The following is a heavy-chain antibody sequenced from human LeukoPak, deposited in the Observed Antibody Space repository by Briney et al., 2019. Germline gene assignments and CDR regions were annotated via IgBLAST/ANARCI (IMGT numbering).Heavy chain of an antibody. CDR1: GGSISSSSHY. CDR3: ARGLFEYHDSSGPAY. J-gene: IGHJ4*02. D-gene: IGHD3-22*01. CDR2: IYSDGSTA. V-gene: IGHV3-74*01. Sequence: ETLSLTCTVSGGSISSSSHYWGWIRQPPGKGLVWVSRIYSDGSTAGYADSVKGRFTLSRDNAKNTLYLQMNSLRAEDTAVYYCARGLFEYHDSSGPAYWGRGTLVTVSS.